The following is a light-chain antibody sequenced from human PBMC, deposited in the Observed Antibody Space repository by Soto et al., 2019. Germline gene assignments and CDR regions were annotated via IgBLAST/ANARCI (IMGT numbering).Light chain of an antibody. CDR2: DVS. CDR1: SSDVGGYNY. J-gene: IGLJ3*02. Sequence: QSVLTQPRSVSGSPGQSVTTACTGTSSDVGGYNYVSWYQQHPGQAPKLMIYDVSKRPSGVSNRFSGSKSVNKASLAISGLQAEDDADYYCCSYAGSSTWVFGGGTKLTVL. CDR3: CSYAGSSTWV. V-gene: IGLV2-11*01.